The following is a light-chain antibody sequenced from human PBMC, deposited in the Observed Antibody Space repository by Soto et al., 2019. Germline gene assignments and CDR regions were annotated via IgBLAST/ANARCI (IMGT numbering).Light chain of an antibody. Sequence: QLVLTQPPSASGTPGQRVTISCSGSSSNIGSNYVYWYQQLPGTAPKLLIYSNNLRPSGVPDRFSASKSGTSASLAISGLRSEDEADYYCAAWDDSLRGSIFGTGTKLTVL. CDR2: SNN. CDR1: SSNIGSNY. V-gene: IGLV1-47*02. CDR3: AAWDDSLRGSI. J-gene: IGLJ1*01.